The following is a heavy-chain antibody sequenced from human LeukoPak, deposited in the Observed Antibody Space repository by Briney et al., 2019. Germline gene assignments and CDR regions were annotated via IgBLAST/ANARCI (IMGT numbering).Heavy chain of an antibody. V-gene: IGHV4-34*01. CDR1: GGSFSGYY. Sequence: SETLSLTCAVYGGSFSGYYWSWIRQPPGKGLEWIGEINHSGSTNYNPSLKSRVTISVDTSRNQFSLKLSSVTAADTAVYYCARGRSSSWYDAFDIWGQGTMVTVSS. CDR3: ARGRSSSWYDAFDI. D-gene: IGHD6-13*01. J-gene: IGHJ3*02. CDR2: INHSGST.